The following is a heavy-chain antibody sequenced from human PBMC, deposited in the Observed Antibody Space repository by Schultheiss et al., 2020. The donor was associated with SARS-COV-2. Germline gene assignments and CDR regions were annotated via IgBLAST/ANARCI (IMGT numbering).Heavy chain of an antibody. CDR2: ISYDGNNK. J-gene: IGHJ6*02. CDR3: AKSPDILLGYYYGMDV. CDR1: GFTFSSYA. V-gene: IGHV3-30*15. Sequence: GGSLRLSCVASGFTFSSYAMHWVRQTPDKGLEWVAVISYDGNNKYYADSVKGRFTISRDNSKNTLYLQMSGLRAEDTAVYYCAKSPDILLGYYYGMDVWGQGTTVTVSS. D-gene: IGHD2-15*01.